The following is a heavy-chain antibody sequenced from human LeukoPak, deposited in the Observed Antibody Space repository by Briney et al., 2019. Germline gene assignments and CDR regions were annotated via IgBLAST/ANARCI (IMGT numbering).Heavy chain of an antibody. CDR2: IYYSGST. V-gene: IGHV4-39*07. D-gene: IGHD5-18*01. CDR3: AREDTAMVPPRYNWFDP. J-gene: IGHJ5*02. Sequence: WVRQPPGKGLEWIGSIYYSGSTYYNPSLKSRVTISVDTSKNQFSLKLSSVTAADTAVYYCAREDTAMVPPRYNWFDPWGQGTLVTVSS.